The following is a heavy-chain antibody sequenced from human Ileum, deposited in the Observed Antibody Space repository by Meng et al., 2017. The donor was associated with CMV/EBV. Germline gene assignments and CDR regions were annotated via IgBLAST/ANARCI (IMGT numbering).Heavy chain of an antibody. V-gene: IGHV3-48*04. J-gene: IGHJ4*02. D-gene: IGHD2-2*02. Sequence: GESLKISCAVSGFSISRYYMSWVRQAPGKGLEWVSYISSSSSTIYYADSVKGRFTISRDNAKNSLYLQMNSLRAEDTAVYYCARADCSSTSCYTLGVDYWGQGTLVTVSS. CDR3: ARADCSSTSCYTLGVDY. CDR2: ISSSSSTI. CDR1: GFSISRYY.